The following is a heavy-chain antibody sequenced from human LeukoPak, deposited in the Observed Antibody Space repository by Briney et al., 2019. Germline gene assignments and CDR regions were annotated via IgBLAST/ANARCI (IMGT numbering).Heavy chain of an antibody. CDR2: ISAYNGNT. CDR1: GYTFTSYG. V-gene: IGHV1-18*01. D-gene: IGHD2-2*03. CDR3: ARTTVDIVVVPAAQIVDY. Sequence: ASVKVSCKASGYTFTSYGISWVRQAPGQGLGWMGWISAYNGNTNYAQKLQGRVTMTTDTSTSTAYMELRSLRSDDTAVYYCARTTVDIVVVPAAQIVDYWGQGTLVTVSS. J-gene: IGHJ4*02.